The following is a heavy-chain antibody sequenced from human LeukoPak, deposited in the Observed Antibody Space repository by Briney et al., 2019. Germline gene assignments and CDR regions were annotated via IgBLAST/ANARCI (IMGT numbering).Heavy chain of an antibody. Sequence: PGGSLRLSCAASGFTFSSYWIHWVRQAPGKGLVWVSRINGDGSATTYADSLKGRFTISRDNTKNTLCLQINSLRAEDTAVYFCARDRLYTSDYWGQGTLVTVSS. CDR2: INGDGSAT. D-gene: IGHD3-16*01. CDR3: ARDRLYTSDY. V-gene: IGHV3-74*01. J-gene: IGHJ4*02. CDR1: GFTFSSYW.